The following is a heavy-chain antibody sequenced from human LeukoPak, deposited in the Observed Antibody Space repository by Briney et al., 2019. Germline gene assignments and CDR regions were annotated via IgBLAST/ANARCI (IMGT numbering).Heavy chain of an antibody. CDR3: AREVGLRYSDSGGNWFDP. D-gene: IGHD3-9*01. CDR2: IYYSGST. V-gene: IGHV4-31*03. CDR1: GGSISSGGYY. J-gene: IGHJ5*02. Sequence: SQTLSLTCTVSGGSISSGGYYWSWIRQHPGKGLEWIGYIYYSGSTYYNPSLKSRVTISVDTSKNQFSLKLSSVTAADTAVYYCAREVGLRYSDSGGNWFDPWGQGTLVTVSS.